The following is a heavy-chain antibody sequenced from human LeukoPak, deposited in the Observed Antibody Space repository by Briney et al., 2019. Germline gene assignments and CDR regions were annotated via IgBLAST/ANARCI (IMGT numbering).Heavy chain of an antibody. CDR2: ISGSGGST. CDR3: ANGRFGELLYI. Sequence: GGSLRLSCAASGFTFSSYAMSWVRPAPGKGLEWVSAISGSGGSTYYADSVKGRFTISRDNSKNTLYLQMNSLRAEDTAVYYCANGRFGELLYIWGQGTLVTVSS. D-gene: IGHD3-10*01. V-gene: IGHV3-23*01. J-gene: IGHJ4*02. CDR1: GFTFSSYA.